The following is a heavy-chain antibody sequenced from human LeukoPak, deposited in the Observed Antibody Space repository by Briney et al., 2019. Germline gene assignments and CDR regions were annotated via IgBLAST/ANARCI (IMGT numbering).Heavy chain of an antibody. CDR3: ARFGDYGLLGTPRRYYYYGMDV. D-gene: IGHD4-17*01. J-gene: IGHJ6*02. Sequence: GESLKISCQGSGYSFTNYWIGWVRQMPGKGLEWMGIIYPGDSDTRYSPSFQGQVTISADKSISTAYLQWSSLKASDTAMYYCARFGDYGLLGTPRRYYYYGMDVWGQGTTVTVSS. CDR2: IYPGDSDT. CDR1: GYSFTNYW. V-gene: IGHV5-51*01.